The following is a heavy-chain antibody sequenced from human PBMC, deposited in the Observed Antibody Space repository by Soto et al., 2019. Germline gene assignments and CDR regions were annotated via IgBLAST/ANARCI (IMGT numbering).Heavy chain of an antibody. V-gene: IGHV2-5*02. CDR1: GFSRSTSGVG. CDR2: IYWEDDK. J-gene: IGHJ6*02. CDR3: APSRCGADCVQSYSSHSYSGLHV. D-gene: IGHD2-21*02. Sequence: QITLKESGPTLVRPTQTLTLTCTFSGFSRSTSGVGVGWIRQPPGKALEWRALIYWEDDKRYSPSLESRRTSTQDTSKNPAVLTMTNVDPVDTATYYCAPSRCGADCVQSYSSHSYSGLHVWGHGTTVTVSS.